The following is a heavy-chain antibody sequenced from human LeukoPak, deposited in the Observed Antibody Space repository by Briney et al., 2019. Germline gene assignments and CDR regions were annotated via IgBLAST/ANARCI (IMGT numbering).Heavy chain of an antibody. CDR1: GITFSNAW. J-gene: IGHJ6*03. Sequence: TGGSLRLSCAASGITFSNAWMNWVRQAPGKGLEWVGRIKSKTDGGTTDYAAPVKGRFTISRDDSKNTLYLQMNSLKTEDTAVYYCTTGPIAARDYYYYMDVWGKGTTVTVSS. D-gene: IGHD6-6*01. CDR2: IKSKTDGGTT. CDR3: TTGPIAARDYYYYMDV. V-gene: IGHV3-15*01.